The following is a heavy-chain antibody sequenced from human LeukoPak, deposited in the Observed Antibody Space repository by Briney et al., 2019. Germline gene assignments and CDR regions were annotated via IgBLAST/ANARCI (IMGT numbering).Heavy chain of an antibody. Sequence: GGSLRLSCAASGFTFSSYSMNWVRQAPGKGLEWVSSISSSSSYIYYADSVKGRFTISRDNAKNSLYLQMNSLRAEDTAVYYCARDLRIVGANDVFDIWGQGTMVTVSS. J-gene: IGHJ3*02. CDR2: ISSSSSYI. V-gene: IGHV3-21*01. D-gene: IGHD1-26*01. CDR1: GFTFSSYS. CDR3: ARDLRIVGANDVFDI.